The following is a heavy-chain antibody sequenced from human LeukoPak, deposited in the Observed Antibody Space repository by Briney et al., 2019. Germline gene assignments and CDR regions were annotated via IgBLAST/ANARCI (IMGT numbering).Heavy chain of an antibody. V-gene: IGHV4-39*07. D-gene: IGHD3-10*01. Sequence: SETLSLTCTVSGGPISSSSYYWGWIRQPPGKGLEWIGSIYYSGSTYYNPSLKSRVTISVDTSKNQFSLKLSSVTAADTAVYYCARGHQSLLWFGELLLLAEGSRGGFDYWGQGTLVTVSS. CDR1: GGPISSSSYY. CDR2: IYYSGST. J-gene: IGHJ4*02. CDR3: ARGHQSLLWFGELLLLAEGSRGGFDY.